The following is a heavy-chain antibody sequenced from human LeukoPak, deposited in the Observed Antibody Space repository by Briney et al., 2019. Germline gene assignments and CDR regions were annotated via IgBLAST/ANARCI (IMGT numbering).Heavy chain of an antibody. Sequence: ASVKVSCKASGGTFSSYGISWVRQAPGQGLEWMGGITPIFDTVNYAQKFQGRVTITADESTSTVYMELSSLRSEDTAVYYCASGDYSSSWYYFDYWGQGTLVTVSS. J-gene: IGHJ4*02. D-gene: IGHD6-13*01. V-gene: IGHV1-69*13. CDR1: GGTFSSYG. CDR2: ITPIFDTV. CDR3: ASGDYSSSWYYFDY.